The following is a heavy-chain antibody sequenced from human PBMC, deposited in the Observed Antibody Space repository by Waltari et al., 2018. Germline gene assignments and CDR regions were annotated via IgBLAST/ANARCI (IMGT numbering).Heavy chain of an antibody. D-gene: IGHD1-1*01. J-gene: IGHJ6*02. CDR1: GGSISSSNW. CDR3: ARINGWNHYYYYYGMDV. Sequence: QVQLQESGPGLVKPSGTLSLTCAVSGGSISSSNWWSWVRQPPGKGLEWIGEIYHSGSTNYNPSLKSRVTISVDKSKNQCSMKLSSVTAADTAVYYCARINGWNHYYYYYGMDVWGQGTTVNVSS. V-gene: IGHV4-4*02. CDR2: IYHSGST.